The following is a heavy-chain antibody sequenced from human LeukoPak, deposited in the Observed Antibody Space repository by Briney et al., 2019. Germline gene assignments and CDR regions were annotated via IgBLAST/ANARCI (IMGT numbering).Heavy chain of an antibody. V-gene: IGHV1-8*01. D-gene: IGHD3-16*01. CDR3: ARAITFGGVAHDAFDI. CDR2: MNPNSGNT. J-gene: IGHJ3*02. CDR1: GYTFTSYD. Sequence: ASVKVSCKASGYTFTSYDINWVRQATGQGLEWMGWMNPNSGNTGCAQKFQGRVTMTRNTSISTAYMELSSLRSEDTAVYYCARAITFGGVAHDAFDIWGQGTMVTVSS.